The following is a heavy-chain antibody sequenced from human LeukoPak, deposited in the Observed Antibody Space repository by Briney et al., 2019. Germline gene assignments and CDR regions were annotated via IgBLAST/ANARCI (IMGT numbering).Heavy chain of an antibody. CDR3: ATSRDGYNYNFDY. D-gene: IGHD5-24*01. V-gene: IGHV4-34*01. J-gene: IGHJ4*02. Sequence: PSETLSLTCAVYGGSFSGYYWSWIRQPPGKGLECIGEINHSGSTNYNPSLKSRVTISVDTSKNQFSLKLSSVTAADTAVYYCATSRDGYNYNFDYWGQGTLVTVSS. CDR2: INHSGST. CDR1: GGSFSGYY.